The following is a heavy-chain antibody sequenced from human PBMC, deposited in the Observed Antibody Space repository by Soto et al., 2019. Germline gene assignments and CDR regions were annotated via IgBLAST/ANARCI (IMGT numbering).Heavy chain of an antibody. V-gene: IGHV3-15*01. Sequence: EVQLVESGGGLVKPGGSLRLSCAASGFTFSNAWMSWVRQAPGKGLEWVGLIKKQADGGTTEYAAPLKGRFTISRDDSENTLYLQMSSLQTEDTAVYYCRTQWLDGVQGTLVTVSS. CDR1: GFTFSNAW. CDR2: IKKQADGGTT. J-gene: IGHJ4*02. CDR3: RTQWLD. D-gene: IGHD6-19*01.